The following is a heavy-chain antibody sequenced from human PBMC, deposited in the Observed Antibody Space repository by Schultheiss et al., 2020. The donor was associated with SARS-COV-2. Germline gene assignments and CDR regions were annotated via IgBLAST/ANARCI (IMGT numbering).Heavy chain of an antibody. CDR3: TTADRDGPEY. V-gene: IGHV3-23*02. Sequence: GGSLRLSCAASGFTFNTYAMTWVRQAPGKGLEWVTAISGSGRSTYYVNSVRGRFTISRDDSKNTLYLQMNSLKTEDTAVYYCTTADRDGPEYWGQGTLVTVSS. CDR1: GFTFNTYA. J-gene: IGHJ4*02. CDR2: ISGSGRST. D-gene: IGHD5-24*01.